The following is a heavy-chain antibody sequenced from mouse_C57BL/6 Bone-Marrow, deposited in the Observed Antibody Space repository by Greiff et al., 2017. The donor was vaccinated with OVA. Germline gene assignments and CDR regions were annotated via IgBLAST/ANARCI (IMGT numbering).Heavy chain of an antibody. J-gene: IGHJ2*01. CDR2: IYPGDGDT. Sequence: QVQLQQSGPELVKPGASVKISCKASGYAFSSSWMNWVKQRPGKGLEWIGRIYPGDGDTNYNGKFKGKATLTEDKSSSTAYMQLSSLTSEDAAVYFCARAPNFYDDWGQGTTLTVSS. V-gene: IGHV1-82*01. CDR3: ARAPNFYDD. CDR1: GYAFSSSW.